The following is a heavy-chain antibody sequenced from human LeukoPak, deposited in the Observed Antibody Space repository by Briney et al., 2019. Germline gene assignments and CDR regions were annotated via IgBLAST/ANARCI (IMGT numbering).Heavy chain of an antibody. CDR1: GFTFSSYS. Sequence: GGSLRLSCAASGFTFSSYSMTWVRHAPGKGLEWVSFISSSSSYIYYADSVKGRFTISRDNAKNLLYLQMNSLRAEDTAVYYCARDSEPDFWSGYYCLDYWGRGTLVTVSS. J-gene: IGHJ4*02. D-gene: IGHD3-3*01. CDR2: ISSSSSYI. V-gene: IGHV3-21*01. CDR3: ARDSEPDFWSGYYCLDY.